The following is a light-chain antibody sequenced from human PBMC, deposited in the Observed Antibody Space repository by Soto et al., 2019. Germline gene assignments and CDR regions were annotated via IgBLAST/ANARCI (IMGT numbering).Light chain of an antibody. CDR3: SSYTSSNTVG. CDR2: EVS. Sequence: QSVLTQPASVSGSPGQSITISCTGTSSDVGGYNYVSWYQQHPGKAPKLMIYEVSDRHSGVSNRFSGSKSGNTASLTISGLQAEDESDYYCSSYTSSNTVGFGGGTKLTVL. CDR1: SSDVGGYNY. V-gene: IGLV2-14*01. J-gene: IGLJ3*02.